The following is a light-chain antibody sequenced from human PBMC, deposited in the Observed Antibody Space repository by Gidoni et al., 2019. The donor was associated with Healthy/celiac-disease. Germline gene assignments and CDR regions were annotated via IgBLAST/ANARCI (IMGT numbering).Light chain of an antibody. CDR2: AAS. CDR1: QSISSY. Sequence: DIQMTQSPSSVGDRVTITCRASQSISSYLNWYQQKPGKAPKLLIYAASSLQSGVPSRFSGSGSGTDFTLTISSLQPEDFATYYCQQSYSTPCSFGQGTKLEIK. J-gene: IGKJ2*04. V-gene: IGKV1-39*01. CDR3: QQSYSTPCS.